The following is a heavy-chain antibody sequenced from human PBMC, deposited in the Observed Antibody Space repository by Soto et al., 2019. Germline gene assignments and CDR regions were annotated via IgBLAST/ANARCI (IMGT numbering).Heavy chain of an antibody. Sequence: PGESLKISCKVSVYNFAGYWIAWVREMPGKGLELMGIIYPSDSDTRYRPSFQGQVTISADKSISSAYLQWSSLRASATAMYYCARGGVSTRTFDYWGQGPTVTVSS. D-gene: IGHD3-3*01. J-gene: IGHJ4*02. CDR2: IYPSDSDT. CDR1: VYNFAGYW. CDR3: ARGGVSTRTFDY. V-gene: IGHV5-51*01.